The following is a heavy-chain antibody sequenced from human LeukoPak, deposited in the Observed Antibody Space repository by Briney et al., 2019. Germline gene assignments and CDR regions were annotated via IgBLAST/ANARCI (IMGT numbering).Heavy chain of an antibody. CDR1: GDSVSSNSVT. Sequence: SQTLSLTCAISGDSVSSNSVTWNWIRQSPSGGLEWLGRTYYRSTWYNDYAVSVRGRITVNPDTSKNQFSLHLNSVTPEDTAVYYCARRLTQYDCFDPWGQGVLVTVSS. J-gene: IGHJ5*02. CDR3: ARRLTQYDCFDP. D-gene: IGHD2-2*01. CDR2: TYYRSTWYN. V-gene: IGHV6-1*01.